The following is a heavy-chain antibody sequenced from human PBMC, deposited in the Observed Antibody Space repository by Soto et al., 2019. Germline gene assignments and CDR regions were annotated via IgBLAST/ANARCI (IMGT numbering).Heavy chain of an antibody. Sequence: GGSLRLSCAASGFTFSSYGMHWVRQAPGKGLEWVAVIWYDGSNKYYADSVKGRFTISRDNSKNTLYLQMNSLRAEDTAVYYCARESYGDARRVQTEPTYYGMDVWGQGTTVTVSS. CDR3: ARESYGDARRVQTEPTYYGMDV. J-gene: IGHJ6*02. V-gene: IGHV3-33*01. CDR1: GFTFSSYG. CDR2: IWYDGSNK. D-gene: IGHD4-17*01.